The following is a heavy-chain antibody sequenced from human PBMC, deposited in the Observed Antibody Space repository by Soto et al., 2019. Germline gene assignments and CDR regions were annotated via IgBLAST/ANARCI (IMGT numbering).Heavy chain of an antibody. Sequence: GGSLRLFCAAPGFSFSRYWMHWVRQAPGKGLEWVSGINWNGGSTGYADSVKGRFTISRDNAKNSLYLQMNSLRAEDTALYYCARDRGSSWYFPIDYWGQGTLVTVSS. CDR2: INWNGGST. J-gene: IGHJ4*02. CDR3: ARDRGSSWYFPIDY. CDR1: GFSFSRYW. V-gene: IGHV3-20*04. D-gene: IGHD6-13*01.